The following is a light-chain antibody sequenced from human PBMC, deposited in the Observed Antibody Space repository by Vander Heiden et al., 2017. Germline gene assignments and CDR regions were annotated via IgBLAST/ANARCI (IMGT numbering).Light chain of an antibody. Sequence: DIQMTPSPSPLSASVGGRVTITCRARKGISSWLAWYQQKPGNAPKLLIYKASNLEPGVPSRFSGSGSGTEFTLTISSLQPDDCATYYCQQYNSYSWTFGQGTKVEIK. CDR3: QQYNSYSWT. CDR2: KAS. V-gene: IGKV1-5*03. CDR1: KGISSW. J-gene: IGKJ1*01.